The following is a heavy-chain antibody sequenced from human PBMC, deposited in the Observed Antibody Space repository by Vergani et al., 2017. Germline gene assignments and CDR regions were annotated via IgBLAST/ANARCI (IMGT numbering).Heavy chain of an antibody. CDR3: ASHETYYGHFQAGGY. CDR1: GFTFSSYG. Sequence: QVQLVESGGGVVQPGRSLRLSCAASGFTFSSYGMHWVRQAPGKGLEWVAVIWYDGSNKYYADSVKGRFTISRDNSKNTLYLQMNSLRAEDTAVYYCASHETYYGHFQAGGYWGQGTLVTVSS. J-gene: IGHJ4*02. D-gene: IGHD3-3*01. V-gene: IGHV3-33*01. CDR2: IWYDGSNK.